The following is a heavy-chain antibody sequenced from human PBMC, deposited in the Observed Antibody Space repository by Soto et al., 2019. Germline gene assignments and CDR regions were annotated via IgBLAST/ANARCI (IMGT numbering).Heavy chain of an antibody. J-gene: IGHJ5*02. CDR1: GDSIGTYY. CDR3: ARESEGGDLHDWFDP. V-gene: IGHV4-59*01. CDR2: VHYSGST. D-gene: IGHD3-16*01. Sequence: SETLSLTCNVSGDSIGTYYWSWVRQPPEKGLEWLGFVHYSGSTQYNPSLKGRVTISVDMSKNQLSLKLRSVTAADTAVYYCARESEGGDLHDWFDPWGQGTLLTVSS.